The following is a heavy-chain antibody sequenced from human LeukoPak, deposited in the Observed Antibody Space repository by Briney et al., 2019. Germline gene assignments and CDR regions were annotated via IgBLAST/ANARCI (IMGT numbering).Heavy chain of an antibody. Sequence: PSETLSLTCTVSGDSITSYSTYYWGWIRQPPGKGLEWIGEIHYSGSATYNPSLKSRVTISVDTSKNQFSLKMNSVTAADTAVYYCARGQWFRAFWSRGTPVTVSS. CDR3: ARGQWFRAF. CDR2: IHYSGSA. J-gene: IGHJ4*02. D-gene: IGHD3-10*01. CDR1: GDSITSYSTYY. V-gene: IGHV4-39*07.